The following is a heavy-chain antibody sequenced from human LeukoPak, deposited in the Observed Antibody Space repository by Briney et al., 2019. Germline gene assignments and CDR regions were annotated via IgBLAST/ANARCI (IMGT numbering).Heavy chain of an antibody. CDR2: INHNGNVN. V-gene: IGHV3-7*03. Sequence: GGSLRLSCAASGFTFSSYWMNWARQAPGKGLEWVASINHNGNVNYYVDSVKGRFTISRDNAKNSLNLQMNSLRAEDTAVYYCAREPTGYDYWGQGTLVTVSS. CDR1: GFTFSSYW. J-gene: IGHJ4*02. D-gene: IGHD5-12*01. CDR3: AREPTGYDY.